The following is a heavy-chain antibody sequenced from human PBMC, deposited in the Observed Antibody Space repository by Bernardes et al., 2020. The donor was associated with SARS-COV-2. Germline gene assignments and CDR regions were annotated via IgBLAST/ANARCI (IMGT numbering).Heavy chain of an antibody. CDR3: AHWFGRITRAWFDP. Sequence: SGPTLSKPTQTLTLTCTFSGFSLSPSGLGVGWIRQPPGKALEWLALIYWDDDKRYSPSLKSRLTITKDTSKNQVVLTMTNMDPVDTATYYCAHWFGRITRAWFDPWGQGILVTVSS. J-gene: IGHJ5*02. D-gene: IGHD3-16*01. CDR1: GFSLSPSGLG. CDR2: IYWDDDK. V-gene: IGHV2-5*02.